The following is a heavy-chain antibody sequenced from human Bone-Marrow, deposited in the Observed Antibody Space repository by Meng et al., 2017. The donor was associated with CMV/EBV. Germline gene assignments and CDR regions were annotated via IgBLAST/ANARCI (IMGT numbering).Heavy chain of an antibody. CDR3: AKDGAYGYSSSWYPLDY. V-gene: IGHV3-33*06. CDR2: IWYDGSNK. D-gene: IGHD6-13*01. J-gene: IGHJ4*02. CDR1: GFTFSSYG. Sequence: LSLTCAASGFTFSSYGMHWVRQAPGKGLEWVAVIWYDGSNKYYADSVKGRFTISRDNSKNTLYLQMNSLRAEDTAVYYCAKDGAYGYSSSWYPLDYWGQGTRVTVSS.